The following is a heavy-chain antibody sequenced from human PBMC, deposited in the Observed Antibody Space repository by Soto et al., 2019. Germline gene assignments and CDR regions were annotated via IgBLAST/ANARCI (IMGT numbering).Heavy chain of an antibody. CDR3: ATAEVDY. J-gene: IGHJ4*02. Sequence: WWSLRLSCSVAVYTFGNHGMHWVRQAPGKGLEWVSRMNSGGSIINYADSVKGRFTVSRDNAKNTLYLQMNSLRVEDTAVYYCATAEVDYWGPGTLVTVSS. CDR1: VYTFGNHG. CDR2: MNSGGSII. V-gene: IGHV3-74*01.